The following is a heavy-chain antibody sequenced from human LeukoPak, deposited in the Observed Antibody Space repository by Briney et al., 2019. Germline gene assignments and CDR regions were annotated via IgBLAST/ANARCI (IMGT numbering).Heavy chain of an antibody. J-gene: IGHJ4*02. V-gene: IGHV1-69*01. CDR2: IIPIFGTA. D-gene: IGHD6-6*01. Sequence: SVKVSCKASGGTFSSYAISWVRQAPGQGLEWMGGIIPIFGTANYAQKFQGRVTITADESTSTAYMELSSLRSEDMAVYYCARGREYSRTFDYWGQGTLVTVSS. CDR3: ARGREYSRTFDY. CDR1: GGTFSSYA.